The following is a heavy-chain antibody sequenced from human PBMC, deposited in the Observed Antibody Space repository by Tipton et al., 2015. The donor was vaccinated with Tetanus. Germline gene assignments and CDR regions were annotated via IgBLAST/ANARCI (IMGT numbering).Heavy chain of an antibody. CDR1: GDSIGRSNW. D-gene: IGHD6-19*01. CDR2: IYHSGST. V-gene: IGHV4-4*02. Sequence: LVKPSQTLSLTCTVSGDSIGRSNWWSWVRQPPGKGLEWIGEIYHSGSTNYNPSLKSRVTMSVDKSKNQFSLKLSSVTAADTAVYYCARGRHFIEVALPLDYWGQGTLVTVSS. CDR3: ARGRHFIEVALPLDY. J-gene: IGHJ4*02.